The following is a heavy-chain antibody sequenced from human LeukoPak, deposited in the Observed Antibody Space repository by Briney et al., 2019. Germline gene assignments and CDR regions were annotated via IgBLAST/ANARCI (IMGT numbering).Heavy chain of an antibody. CDR3: AISVAGTVGINWFDP. CDR1: GFSFTSYW. V-gene: IGHV5-51*01. CDR2: IYPGDSDT. Sequence: GESLKISCKGSGFSFTSYWIGWVRPMPGKGLEWMGIIYPGDSDTRYSPSFQGQVTISADKSISTAYLQWSSLKASDTAMYYCAISVAGTVGINWFDPWGQGTLVTVSS. D-gene: IGHD6-19*01. J-gene: IGHJ5*02.